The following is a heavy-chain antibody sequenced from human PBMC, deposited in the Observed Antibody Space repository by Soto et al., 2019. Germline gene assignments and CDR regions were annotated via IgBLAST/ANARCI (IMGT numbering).Heavy chain of an antibody. CDR1: GGSISSYY. V-gene: IGHV4-59*01. J-gene: IGHJ4*02. CDR2: IYYSGST. Sequence: SETLSLTCTVSGGSISSYYWSWIRQPPGKGLEWIGYIYYSGSTNYNPSLKSRVTISVDTSKNQFSLKLSSVTAADTAVYYCASLQRDDSSGYYSYYFDYWGQGTLVTVSS. CDR3: ASLQRDDSSGYYSYYFDY. D-gene: IGHD3-22*01.